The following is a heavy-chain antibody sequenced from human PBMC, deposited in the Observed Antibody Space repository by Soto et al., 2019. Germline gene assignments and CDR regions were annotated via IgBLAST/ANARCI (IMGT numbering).Heavy chain of an antibody. CDR3: ARLGSAGSYDYYYYYGMDV. CDR2: IYPGDSDT. J-gene: IGHJ6*02. CDR1: GYSFTSYW. V-gene: IGHV5-51*01. D-gene: IGHD3-10*01. Sequence: GESLKISCKGSGYSFTSYWIGWVRQMPGKGLEWMGIIYPGDSDTRYSPSFQGQVTISADKSISTAYLQWSSLKASDTAMYYCARLGSAGSYDYYYYYGMDVWGQGTTVTISS.